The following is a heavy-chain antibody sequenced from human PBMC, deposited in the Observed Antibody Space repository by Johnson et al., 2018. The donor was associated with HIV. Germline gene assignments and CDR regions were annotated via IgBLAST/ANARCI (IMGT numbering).Heavy chain of an antibody. D-gene: IGHD6-13*01. CDR2: ISSNGGST. V-gene: IGHV3-64*01. Sequence: VQLVESGGGLVQPGGSLRLSCAASGFTFSSYAMHWVRQAPGKGLEYVSAISSNGGSTYYANSVKGRFTISRDNSKNTLYLQMNSLRAEDTALYFCARGKGAAVGLDAFDIWGQGTMVTVSS. CDR3: ARGKGAAVGLDAFDI. J-gene: IGHJ3*02. CDR1: GFTFSSYA.